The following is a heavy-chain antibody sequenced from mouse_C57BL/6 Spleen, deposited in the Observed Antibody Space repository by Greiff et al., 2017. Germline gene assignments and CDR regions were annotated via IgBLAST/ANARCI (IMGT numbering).Heavy chain of an antibody. D-gene: IGHD2-5*01. V-gene: IGHV5-4*01. CDR2: ISDGGSYT. J-gene: IGHJ1*03. CDR3: ARENYSNYWYFDV. Sequence: EVKLQESGGGLVKPGGSLKLSCAASGFTFSSYAMSWVRQTPEKRLEWVATISDGGSYTYYPDNVKGRFTISRDNAKNNLYLQMSHLKSEDTAMYYCARENYSNYWYFDVWGTGTTVTVSS. CDR1: GFTFSSYA.